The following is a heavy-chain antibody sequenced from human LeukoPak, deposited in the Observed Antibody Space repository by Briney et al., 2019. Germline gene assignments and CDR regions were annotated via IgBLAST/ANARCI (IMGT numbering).Heavy chain of an antibody. J-gene: IGHJ4*02. D-gene: IGHD6-19*01. V-gene: IGHV1-8*01. Sequence: ASVKVSCKASGYTFTSYDINWVRQATGQGLEWMGWMNPNSGNTGYAQKFQGRVTMTRNTSISTAYMELSSLRSEDTAVYYCARELDSPPGYSSGWYDYWGQGTLVTVSS. CDR3: ARELDSPPGYSSGWYDY. CDR2: MNPNSGNT. CDR1: GYTFTSYD.